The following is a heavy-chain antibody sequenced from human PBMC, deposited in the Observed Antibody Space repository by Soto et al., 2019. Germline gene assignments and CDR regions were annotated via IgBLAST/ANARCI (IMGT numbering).Heavy chain of an antibody. CDR2: ISYDGNNK. J-gene: IGHJ4*02. CDR1: GFIFSSYG. D-gene: IGHD1-1*01. Sequence: ESGGGVVEPGRSLRLSCAASGFIFSSYGMHWVRQAPGKGLEWVSYISYDGNNKYYAESVKGRFTISRDKFKNTLTLQMSSLRAEDTAVYYCVRDTTSTHARSFHFDFWGQGTLVFVS. V-gene: IGHV3-30*03. CDR3: VRDTTSTHARSFHFDF.